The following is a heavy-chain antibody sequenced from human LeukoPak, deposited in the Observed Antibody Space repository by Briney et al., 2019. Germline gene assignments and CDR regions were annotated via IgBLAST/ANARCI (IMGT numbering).Heavy chain of an antibody. V-gene: IGHV3-33*01. J-gene: IGHJ4*02. CDR1: GFTFSSYG. Sequence: PGGSLRLSCAASGFTFSSYGMHWVRQAPGKGLEWVAVIWYDGSNKYYADSVKGRFTTSRDNSKNTLYLQMNSLRAEDTAVYYCARVRTGYSSGWYSAFDYWGQGTLVTVSS. D-gene: IGHD6-19*01. CDR3: ARVRTGYSSGWYSAFDY. CDR2: IWYDGSNK.